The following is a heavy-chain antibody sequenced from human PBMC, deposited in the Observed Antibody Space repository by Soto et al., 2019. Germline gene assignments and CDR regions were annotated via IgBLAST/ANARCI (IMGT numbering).Heavy chain of an antibody. J-gene: IGHJ5*02. D-gene: IGHD3-22*01. CDR1: GGTFSSYA. CDR2: IIPIFGTA. CDR3: ASEGGSGYYWFDP. Sequence: ASVKVSCKASGGTFSSYAISWVRQAPGQGLEWMGGIIPIFGTANYAQKFQGRVTITADESTSTAYMELSSLRSEDTAVYYCASEGGSGYYWFDPWGQGTLVTVSS. V-gene: IGHV1-69*13.